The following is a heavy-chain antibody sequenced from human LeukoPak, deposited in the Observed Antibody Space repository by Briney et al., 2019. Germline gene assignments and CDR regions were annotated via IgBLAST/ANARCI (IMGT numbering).Heavy chain of an antibody. J-gene: IGHJ4*02. CDR2: INPNTGGI. CDR1: GYTFTGYY. CDR3: ARDPYSNYFDY. D-gene: IGHD5-18*01. V-gene: IGHV1-2*02. Sequence: ASMTVSCKSSGYTFTGYYMHWVRQAPGQGLEWMGWINPNTGGINYAQKFQGRVTMTRDTSISAAYMELSRLRSDDTAVYYCARDPYSNYFDYWGQGTLVTVSS.